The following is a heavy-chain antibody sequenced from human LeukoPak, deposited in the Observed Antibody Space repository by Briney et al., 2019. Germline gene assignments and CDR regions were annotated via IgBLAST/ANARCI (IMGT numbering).Heavy chain of an antibody. CDR2: IKHDGNKK. J-gene: IGHJ6*02. CDR3: TRGRLRSQPEKRYYGVDV. D-gene: IGHD3-3*01. CDR1: GFTFSSYW. Sequence: HPGGSLRLSCAASGFTFSSYWMSWVRQAPGKGLEWVANIKHDGNKKYYVGSVKGRFTISRDNAKNSLYLQMNSLRAEDTAVYYCTRGRLRSQPEKRYYGVDVWSQGTTVTVSS. V-gene: IGHV3-7*04.